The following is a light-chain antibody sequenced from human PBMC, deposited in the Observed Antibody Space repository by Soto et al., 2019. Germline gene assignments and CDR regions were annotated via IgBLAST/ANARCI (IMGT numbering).Light chain of an antibody. V-gene: IGKV1-5*01. CDR2: DAS. CDR3: QQYDSYSWT. CDR1: QSISSW. Sequence: DIQMTQSPSTLSASIGDRVTITCRASQSISSWLAWYQQKPGKPPKLLIYDASTLERGVPSRFSGSGSETEFSLTIGSLQPDDFATYYCQQYDSYSWTFGQGTKVEIK. J-gene: IGKJ1*01.